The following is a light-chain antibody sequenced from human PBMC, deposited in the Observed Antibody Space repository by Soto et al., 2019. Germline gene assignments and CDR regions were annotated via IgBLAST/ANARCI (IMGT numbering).Light chain of an antibody. Sequence: DIQMTQSPSSLSASVGDRVTITCRASRGIRDALGWYQQKAGKVPKRLIYSASSLQRGVPSRFSGSGSETEFTLTISSLQPEDFATYYCLQHSDYPFTFVQGTRLE. CDR3: LQHSDYPFT. V-gene: IGKV1-17*01. CDR1: RGIRDA. CDR2: SAS. J-gene: IGKJ2*01.